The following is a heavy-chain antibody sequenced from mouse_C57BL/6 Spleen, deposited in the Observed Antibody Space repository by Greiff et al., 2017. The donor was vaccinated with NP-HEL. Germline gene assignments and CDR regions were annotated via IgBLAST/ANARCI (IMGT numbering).Heavy chain of an antibody. J-gene: IGHJ2*01. CDR1: GYTFTTYP. CDR2: FHPYNVDT. CDR3: ARLYYDYDGAYFDY. D-gene: IGHD2-4*01. V-gene: IGHV1-47*01. Sequence: VKLVESGAELVKPGASVKMSCKASGYTFTTYPIEWMKQNHGKSLEWIGNFHPYNVDTKYNEKFKGKATLTVEKSSSTVYLELSRLTSDDSAVYYCARLYYDYDGAYFDYWGQGTTLTVSS.